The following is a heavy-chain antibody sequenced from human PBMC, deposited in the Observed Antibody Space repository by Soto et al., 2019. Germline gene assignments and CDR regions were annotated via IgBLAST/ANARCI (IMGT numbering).Heavy chain of an antibody. Sequence: GGSLRLSCAASGFTFSSYAMSWVRQAPGKGLEWVSAISGSGGSTYYADSVKGRFTISRDNSKNTLYLQMNSLRAEDTAVYYCAKRGYYDFWSSYGMDVWGQGTTVTVSS. CDR2: ISGSGGST. CDR3: AKRGYYDFWSSYGMDV. CDR1: GFTFSSYA. V-gene: IGHV3-23*01. D-gene: IGHD3-3*01. J-gene: IGHJ6*02.